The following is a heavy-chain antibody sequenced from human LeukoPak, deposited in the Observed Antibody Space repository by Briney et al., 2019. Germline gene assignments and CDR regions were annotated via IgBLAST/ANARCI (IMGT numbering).Heavy chain of an antibody. V-gene: IGHV3-74*01. CDR2: IDTDEGST. Sequence: AGGSLRRSCAASGFTFSSYWMHWVRQAPGKGLVWVSRIDTDEGSTSYADSVKGRFTISRDNAKNTLYLQMNSLKAEDTAVYYCARDGSLPDYWGQGTLVTVSS. CDR3: ARDGSLPDY. CDR1: GFTFSSYW. J-gene: IGHJ4*02.